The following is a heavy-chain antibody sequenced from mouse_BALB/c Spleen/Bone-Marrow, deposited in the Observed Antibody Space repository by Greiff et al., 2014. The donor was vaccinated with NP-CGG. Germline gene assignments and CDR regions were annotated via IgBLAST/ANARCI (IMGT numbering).Heavy chain of an antibody. J-gene: IGHJ1*01. CDR3: ARWGGDYHWYFDV. CDR2: IYPGDGDT. D-gene: IGHD2-13*01. CDR1: GYAFSSYW. V-gene: IGHV1-80*01. Sequence: QAQLQQSGAELVRPGSSVKISCKASGYAFSSYWMNWVKQRPGQGLEWIGQIYPGDGDTDYYGKFKGKATLTADNSSSTAYMQLSSLTSEDSEVYFCARWGGDYHWYFDVWGAGTTVTVSS.